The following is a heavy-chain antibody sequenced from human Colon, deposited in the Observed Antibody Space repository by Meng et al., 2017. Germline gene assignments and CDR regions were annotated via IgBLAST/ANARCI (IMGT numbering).Heavy chain of an antibody. J-gene: IGHJ4*02. D-gene: IGHD3-22*01. CDR2: IYGDDEK. CDR1: GFSLSTSDVG. Sequence: QITLRASGPSLVKPTQTPPLTFPFSGFSLSTSDVGVGWVRRPPGKALEWLALIYGDDEKRSRPSLQNRLTITKDTSKNQVVLTMTNMDPVDTATYYCAHLVRHYDRSGYPDYWGQGTLVTVSS. CDR3: AHLVRHYDRSGYPDY. V-gene: IGHV2-5*02.